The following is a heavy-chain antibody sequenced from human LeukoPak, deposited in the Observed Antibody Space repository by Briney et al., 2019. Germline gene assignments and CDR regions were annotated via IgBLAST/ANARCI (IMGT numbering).Heavy chain of an antibody. V-gene: IGHV4-34*01. Sequence: SETLSLTCAVYGGSFSGYYWSWIRQPPGKGLEWIGEINHNGNTNYNPSLKSRVTISVDTSKNQFSPKLSSVTAADTAVYYCARHWYYGSGSYYKVWFDPWGQGTLVTVSS. CDR2: INHNGNT. CDR3: ARHWYYGSGSYYKVWFDP. D-gene: IGHD3-10*01. J-gene: IGHJ5*02. CDR1: GGSFSGYY.